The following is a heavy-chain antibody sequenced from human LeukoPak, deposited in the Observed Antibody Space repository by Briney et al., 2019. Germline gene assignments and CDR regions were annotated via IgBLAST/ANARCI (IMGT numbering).Heavy chain of an antibody. J-gene: IGHJ4*02. CDR2: I. V-gene: IGHV3-23*01. CDR3: ARGLIAAAGTLYY. D-gene: IGHD6-13*01. Sequence: GSLRLSCAASGFTFSSYAMSWVRQAPGKGLEWVSGIDSVKGRFTISRDNAKNTLYLQMNSLRAEDTAVYYCARGLIAAAGTLYYWGQGTLVTVSS. CDR1: GFTFSSYA.